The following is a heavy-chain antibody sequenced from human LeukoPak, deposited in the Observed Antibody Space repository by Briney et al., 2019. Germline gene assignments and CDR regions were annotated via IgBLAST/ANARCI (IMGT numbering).Heavy chain of an antibody. J-gene: IGHJ4*02. D-gene: IGHD4-17*01. V-gene: IGHV4-34*01. CDR2: INHSGST. CDR3: ARGAPSMTTVTTDLYYFDY. CDR1: GGSFSGYY. Sequence: SETLSLTCAVYGGSFSGYYWSWIRQPPGKGLEWIGEINHSGSTNYNPSLKSRVTISVDTSKNQFSLKLSSVTAADTAVYYCARGAPSMTTVTTDLYYFDYWGQGTLVTVSS.